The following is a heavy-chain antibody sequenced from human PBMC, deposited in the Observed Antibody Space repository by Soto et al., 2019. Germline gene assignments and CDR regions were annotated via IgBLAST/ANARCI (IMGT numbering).Heavy chain of an antibody. J-gene: IGHJ4*02. V-gene: IGHV4-30-2*01. Sequence: QLQLQESGSGLVKPSQTLSLTCAVSGGSISSGGYSWSWIRQPPGTGLEWIGYIYHSGSTYYNPSLKSRVTRSVARSKNQFSLKLSSVTAADTAVYYCARATGYGEQRFDYWGQGTLVTVSS. D-gene: IGHD4-17*01. CDR3: ARATGYGEQRFDY. CDR1: GGSISSGGYS. CDR2: IYHSGST.